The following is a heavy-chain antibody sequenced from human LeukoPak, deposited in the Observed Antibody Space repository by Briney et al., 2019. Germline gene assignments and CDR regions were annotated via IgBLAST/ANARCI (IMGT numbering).Heavy chain of an antibody. CDR3: AKRRYCSSISCHDFDY. CDR2: ISAGGDSP. J-gene: IGHJ4*02. Sequence: PGGSLRLSCAASGFTFSSYAMSWVRQAPGQGLEWVSAISAGGDSPYYADSVKGRFSISRDNYENMLYLQMNGLRAGDTAVYYCAKRRYCSSISCHDFDYWGQGTLVTVSS. D-gene: IGHD2-2*01. CDR1: GFTFSSYA. V-gene: IGHV3-23*01.